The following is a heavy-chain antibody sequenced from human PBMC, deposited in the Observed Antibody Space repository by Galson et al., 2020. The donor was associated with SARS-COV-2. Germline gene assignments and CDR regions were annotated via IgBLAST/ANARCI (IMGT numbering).Heavy chain of an antibody. D-gene: IGHD1-26*01. V-gene: IGHV4-39*07. CDR3: ARLRVGAPFGAFDV. CDR2: IYYSGTT. Sequence: SETLSLTCTVSGGSTSSSSHYWAWIRQPPGKGLEWIGSIYYSGTTYYSLSLQSRVSISGDTSKNQFSLRLTSVTAAGTAVYYCARLRVGAPFGAFDVWGRGTLVTVS. CDR1: GGSTSSSSHY. J-gene: IGHJ3*01.